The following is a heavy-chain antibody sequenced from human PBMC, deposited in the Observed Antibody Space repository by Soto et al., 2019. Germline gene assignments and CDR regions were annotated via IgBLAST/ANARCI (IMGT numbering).Heavy chain of an antibody. CDR1: GDSVSSNSAA. D-gene: IGHD3-10*01. CDR2: TYYRSKWYN. Sequence: SQTLSLTCAVSGDSVSSNSAAWNWIRQSPSRGLEWLGRTYYRSKWYNDYAVSVKSRITINPDSSKSQVSLKLTSVTAADTAVYFCARILMNYYRLDYWGQGALVTVSS. V-gene: IGHV6-1*01. CDR3: ARILMNYYRLDY. J-gene: IGHJ4*02.